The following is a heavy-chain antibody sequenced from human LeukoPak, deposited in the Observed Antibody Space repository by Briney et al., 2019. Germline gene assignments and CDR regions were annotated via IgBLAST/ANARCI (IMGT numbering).Heavy chain of an antibody. CDR3: ARRDSGSYIGG. D-gene: IGHD1-26*01. Sequence: SETLSLTCTVSGYSISSGYYWGWIRQPPGKGLEWIGSIYHSGSTYYNPSLKSRVTISVDKSKNQFSLKLSSVTAADTAVYYCARRDSGSYIGGWGQGTLVTVSS. CDR1: GYSISSGYY. V-gene: IGHV4-38-2*02. J-gene: IGHJ4*02. CDR2: IYHSGST.